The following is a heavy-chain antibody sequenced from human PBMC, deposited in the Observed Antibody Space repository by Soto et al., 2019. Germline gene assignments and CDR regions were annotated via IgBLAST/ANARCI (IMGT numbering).Heavy chain of an antibody. Sequence: ASVKVSCKASGYTFTSFAINWVRQAPGQGLEWMGWMNAGNGNIKHSQKFQHRVTITRDTSATTAYMELSSLRSEVTAVYYCARDGAVAGDSNFDYWGQGTLVTV. D-gene: IGHD6-19*01. CDR3: ARDGAVAGDSNFDY. V-gene: IGHV1-3*01. CDR2: MNAGNGNI. J-gene: IGHJ4*02. CDR1: GYTFTSFA.